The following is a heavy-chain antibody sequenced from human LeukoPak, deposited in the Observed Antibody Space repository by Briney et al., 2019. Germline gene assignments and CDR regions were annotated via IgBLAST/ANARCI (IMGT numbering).Heavy chain of an antibody. V-gene: IGHV1-69*13. CDR1: GGTFSSYA. D-gene: IGHD2-15*01. J-gene: IGHJ6*03. Sequence: GASVKVSCKASGGTFSSYAISWVRQAPGQGLEWMGGIIPIFGTANYAQKFQGRVTITADESTSTAYMELSSLRSEDTAVYYCAIPDELLPHRGYYYYYMDVWGKGTTVTVSS. CDR2: IIPIFGTA. CDR3: AIPDELLPHRGYYYYYMDV.